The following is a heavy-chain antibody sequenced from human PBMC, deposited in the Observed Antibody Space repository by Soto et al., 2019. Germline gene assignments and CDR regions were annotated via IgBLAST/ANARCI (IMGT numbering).Heavy chain of an antibody. CDR3: ARHSFDDFWY. D-gene: IGHD3-3*01. CDR1: GGSISSYY. V-gene: IGHV4-59*08. J-gene: IGHJ4*02. CDR2: IYYSGST. Sequence: QVQLQESGPGLVKPSETLSLTCTVSGGSISSYYWSWIRQPPGKGLEWIGYIYYSGSTNYNPSLKSRVTISVDTSKNQFSLKLSSVTAADTAVYYCARHSFDDFWYWGQGTLVTVSS.